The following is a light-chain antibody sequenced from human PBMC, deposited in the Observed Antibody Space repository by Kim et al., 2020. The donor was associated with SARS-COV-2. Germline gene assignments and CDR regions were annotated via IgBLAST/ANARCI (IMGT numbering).Light chain of an antibody. V-gene: IGKV3-20*01. Sequence: SPGERATPSCRASQTVTSNYLAWYQQKPGQAPRLLISGASSRATGIPDRFTGSGSGTDFTLTIDRLEPEDFAVYYCQQFGNSPPYSFGQGTKLEI. CDR3: QQFGNSPPYS. CDR2: GAS. J-gene: IGKJ2*03. CDR1: QTVTSNY.